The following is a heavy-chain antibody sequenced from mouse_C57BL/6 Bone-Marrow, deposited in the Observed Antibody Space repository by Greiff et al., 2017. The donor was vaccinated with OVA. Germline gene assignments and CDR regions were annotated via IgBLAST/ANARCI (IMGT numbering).Heavy chain of an antibody. CDR1: GYTFTSYW. Sequence: QVQLQQPGAELVMPGASVKLSCKASGYTFTSYWMHWVKQRPGQGLEWIGEIDPSDSYTNYNQKFKGKSTLTVDKSSSTAYMQLSSLTSEDSAVYYCARSPYGNLAYWGQGTTLTVSS. D-gene: IGHD2-1*01. CDR2: IDPSDSYT. V-gene: IGHV1-69*01. J-gene: IGHJ2*01. CDR3: ARSPYGNLAY.